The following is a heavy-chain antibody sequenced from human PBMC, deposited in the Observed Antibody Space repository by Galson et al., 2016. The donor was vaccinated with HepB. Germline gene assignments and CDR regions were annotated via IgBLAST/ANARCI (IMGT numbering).Heavy chain of an antibody. J-gene: IGHJ4*02. CDR3: ARDGNHGYDMDY. Sequence: LRLSCAASGFTFSGYNMDWVRQAPGKGLEWVSYISSGSSAIYYADSVKGRFTISRDNAKNSLYLQMNSLRDEETAIYFCARDGNHGYDMDYWGQGTLVTVS. CDR1: GFTFSGYN. CDR2: ISSGSSAI. V-gene: IGHV3-48*02. D-gene: IGHD1-14*01.